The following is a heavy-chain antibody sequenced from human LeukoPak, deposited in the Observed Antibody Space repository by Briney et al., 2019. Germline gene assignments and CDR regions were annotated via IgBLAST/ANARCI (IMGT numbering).Heavy chain of an antibody. V-gene: IGHV4-59*08. Sequence: SETLSLTCTASGGSISSYYWSWIRQPPGKGLEWIGYIYYSGSTNYNPSLKSRVTISVDTSKNQFSLKLSSVTAADTAVYYCARHLGKSFDYWGQRTLVTVSS. CDR1: GGSISSYY. D-gene: IGHD4-23*01. J-gene: IGHJ4*02. CDR3: ARHLGKSFDY. CDR2: IYYSGST.